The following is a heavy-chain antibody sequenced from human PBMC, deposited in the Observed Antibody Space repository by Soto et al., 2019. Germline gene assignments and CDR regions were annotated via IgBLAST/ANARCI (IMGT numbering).Heavy chain of an antibody. CDR3: ARDNSYYYDSSGYYYYGMDV. V-gene: IGHV1-69*04. J-gene: IGHJ6*02. CDR1: VGTFSSYT. D-gene: IGHD3-22*01. CDR2: IIPILGIA. Sequence: SVTVSYKASVGTFSSYTISWVRQAPGQGLEWMGRIIPILGIANYAQKFQGRVTITADKSTSTAHMELSSLRSEDTAVYYCARDNSYYYDSSGYYYYGMDVWGQGTTVTVSS.